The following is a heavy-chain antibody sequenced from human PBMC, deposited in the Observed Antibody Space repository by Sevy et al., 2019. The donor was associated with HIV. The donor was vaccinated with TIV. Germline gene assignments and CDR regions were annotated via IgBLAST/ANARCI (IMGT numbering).Heavy chain of an antibody. CDR3: ARDGNGLFDY. V-gene: IGHV3-48*01. CDR1: GFTFSSYN. J-gene: IGHJ4*02. D-gene: IGHD2-8*01. CDR2: ISSSSSTI. Sequence: GGSLRLSCAASGFTFSSYNMNWVRQAPGKGLEWVSYISSSSSTIYYADSAKGRFTISRDNAKNSLYLQMNSLRAEDTAVYYCARDGNGLFDYWGQGTLVTVSS.